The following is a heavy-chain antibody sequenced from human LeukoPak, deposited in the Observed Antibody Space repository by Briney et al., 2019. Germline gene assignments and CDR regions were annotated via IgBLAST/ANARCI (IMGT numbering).Heavy chain of an antibody. V-gene: IGHV4-59*01. CDR1: GGSISRYY. CDR2: ICYSGST. D-gene: IGHD6-13*01. Sequence: SETLSLTCTVSGGSISRYYWSWIRQPPGKGLEWVGYICYSGSTNYNPSLKSRATISVDTTKNHLSLKLSSVTAADTAVYYCARDRGRDSSSWYYFDYWGQGTLVTVSS. CDR3: ARDRGRDSSSWYYFDY. J-gene: IGHJ4*02.